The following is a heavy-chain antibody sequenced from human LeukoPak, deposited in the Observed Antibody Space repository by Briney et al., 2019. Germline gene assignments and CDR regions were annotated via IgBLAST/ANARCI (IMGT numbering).Heavy chain of an antibody. V-gene: IGHV1-18*01. CDR3: AREDSSGWFDY. D-gene: IGHD6-19*01. CDR2: ISAYNGNT. Sequence: ASVKVSCMASGYTFTSYGISWVRQAPGQGLEWMGWISAYNGNTNYAQKLQGRVTMTTDTSTNTAYMELRSLRSDDTAVYYCAREDSSGWFDYWGQGTLVTVSS. J-gene: IGHJ4*02. CDR1: GYTFTSYG.